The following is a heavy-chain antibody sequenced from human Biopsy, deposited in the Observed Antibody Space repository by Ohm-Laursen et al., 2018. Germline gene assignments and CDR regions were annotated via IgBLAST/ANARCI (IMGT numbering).Heavy chain of an antibody. CDR3: VRGVDYYDPYHYYALDV. Sequence: SDTLSLTCTVYGESFNGYYWSWIRQTPGKGLEWIGEINHSRRTNYNSSLKSRVTISVDTSKNQFSLKVRSVTAADTAVYYCVRGVDYYDPYHYYALDVWGQGTTVTVSS. J-gene: IGHJ6*02. CDR2: INHSRRT. V-gene: IGHV4-34*01. CDR1: GESFNGYY. D-gene: IGHD3-22*01.